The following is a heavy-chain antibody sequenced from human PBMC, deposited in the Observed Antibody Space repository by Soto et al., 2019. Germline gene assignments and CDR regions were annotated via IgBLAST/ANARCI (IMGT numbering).Heavy chain of an antibody. Sequence: GGSLRLSCAASGFTFNNYAMSWVRQAPGKGLEWVSAMSGSGGSTYYADSVKGRFTISRDNSKNTLYLQMNSLRAEDTAVYYCAKAMMALRAPLDYWGQGTLVTVSS. CDR1: GFTFNNYA. CDR3: AKAMMALRAPLDY. CDR2: MSGSGGST. V-gene: IGHV3-23*01. J-gene: IGHJ4*02. D-gene: IGHD3-16*01.